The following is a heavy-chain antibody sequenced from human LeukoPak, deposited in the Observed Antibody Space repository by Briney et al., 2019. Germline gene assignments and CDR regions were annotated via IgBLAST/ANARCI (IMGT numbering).Heavy chain of an antibody. V-gene: IGHV1-8*01. CDR3: ARGGLLGHSSSFFDY. CDR2: MNPNSGNT. Sequence: ASVKVSCKPSGYTFTSYDINWVRRATGQGLAWTGWMNPNSGNTGYAHKFQGRVTMTRNTSISTAYMELSSVRSDDTAVYYCARGGLLGHSSSFFDYWGQGTLVTVSS. J-gene: IGHJ4*02. CDR1: GYTFTSYD. D-gene: IGHD6-13*01.